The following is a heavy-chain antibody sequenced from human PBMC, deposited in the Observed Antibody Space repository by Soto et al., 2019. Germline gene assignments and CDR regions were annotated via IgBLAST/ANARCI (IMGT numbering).Heavy chain of an antibody. J-gene: IGHJ6*02. V-gene: IGHV4-59*01. CDR2: IYYSGST. CDR1: GGSISSYY. D-gene: IGHD6-19*01. CDR3: ARDDGSGGRKGGIDV. Sequence: SETLSLTCTVSGGSISSYYWSWIRQPPGKGLEWIGYIYYSGSTNYNPSLKSRVTISVETSKNQFSLKLSSVTAADTAVYYCARDDGSGGRKGGIDVWGQGTTVTVSS.